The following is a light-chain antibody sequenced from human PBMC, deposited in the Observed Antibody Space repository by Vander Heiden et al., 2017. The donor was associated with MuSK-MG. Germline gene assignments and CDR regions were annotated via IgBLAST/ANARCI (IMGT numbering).Light chain of an antibody. CDR2: QDT. CDR1: GLGGKF. Sequence: SYERTQPPSVSVSPGQTASITCPGDGLGGKFASWFQQTPGQSTGGGSYQDTLRPSGIPERFTGSNSGNNAKLNSSGTQAMEEADYFCTGWESFTVIFGGGTRLTVL. V-gene: IGLV3-1*01. J-gene: IGLJ2*01. CDR3: TGWESFTVI.